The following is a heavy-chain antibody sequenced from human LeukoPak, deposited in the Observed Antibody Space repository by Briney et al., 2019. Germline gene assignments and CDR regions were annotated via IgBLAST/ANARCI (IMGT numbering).Heavy chain of an antibody. Sequence: GGSLRLSCAASGFTFSSYGMHWVRQAPGKGLEWVAFIRYDGSNKYYADSVKGRFTISRDNSKNTLYLQMNSLRAEDTAVYYCAKGKWELLRRPYYFDYWGQGTLVTVSS. V-gene: IGHV3-30*02. CDR3: AKGKWELLRRPYYFDY. J-gene: IGHJ4*02. D-gene: IGHD1-26*01. CDR1: GFTFSSYG. CDR2: IRYDGSNK.